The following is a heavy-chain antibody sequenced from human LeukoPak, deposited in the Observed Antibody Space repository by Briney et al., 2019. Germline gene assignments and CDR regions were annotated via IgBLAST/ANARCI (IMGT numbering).Heavy chain of an antibody. CDR1: GGSISSSSYY. D-gene: IGHD6-6*01. CDR2: FYYSGST. Sequence: SETLSLTCTVSGGSISSSSYYGAGTRRPPAKVQGGFGRFYYSGSTYYNPSLKDRVTISVDTSKNQFSLKLSSVTAADTAVYYCARHRRSGSSSSGDHAEYFQHWGQGTLVTVSS. CDR3: ARHRRSGSSSSGDHAEYFQH. V-gene: IGHV4-39*01. J-gene: IGHJ1*01.